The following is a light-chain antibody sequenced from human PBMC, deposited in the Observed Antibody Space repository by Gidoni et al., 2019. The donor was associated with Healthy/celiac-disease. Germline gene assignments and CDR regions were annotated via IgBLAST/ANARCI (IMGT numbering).Light chain of an antibody. CDR3: QQYGSSPYT. CDR1: QSVSSSY. V-gene: IGKV3-20*01. J-gene: IGKJ2*01. Sequence: DIVLTQSPGTLSLSPGERATLSCRASQSVSSSYLAWYQQTPGQAPRLLIYGASSRATGIPDRFSGSGSGTDFTLTISRLEPEDCAVYYCQQYGSSPYTFGQGTKLEIK. CDR2: GAS.